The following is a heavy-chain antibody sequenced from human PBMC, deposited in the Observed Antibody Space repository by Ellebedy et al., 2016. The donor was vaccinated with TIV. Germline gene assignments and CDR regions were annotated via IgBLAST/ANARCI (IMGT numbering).Heavy chain of an antibody. D-gene: IGHD3-10*01. CDR2: ISWNNGRI. J-gene: IGHJ3*02. V-gene: IGHV3-9*01. Sequence: GGSLRLSXAASGFTFGDYAMHWVRQVPGKGLEWVSGISWNNGRIDYADSVKGRFTVSRDNARNSLYLQMDSLRAEDTALYYCVKQYYYGAGSHSGGFDTWGQGTMVTVSS. CDR1: GFTFGDYA. CDR3: VKQYYYGAGSHSGGFDT.